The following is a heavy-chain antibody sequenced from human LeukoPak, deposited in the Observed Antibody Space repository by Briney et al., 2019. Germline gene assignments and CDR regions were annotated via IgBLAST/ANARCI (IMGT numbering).Heavy chain of an antibody. Sequence: SETLSLTCIVSGASVSSGDHHWSWIRQAPGKGLEWIGYIYYSGSTNYNPSLKSRVTISVDTSKNQFSLKLSSVTAADTAVYYCARVFLGRAAGTSPWFDPWGQGTLVTVSS. D-gene: IGHD6-13*01. CDR1: GASVSSGDHH. CDR3: ARVFLGRAAGTSPWFDP. V-gene: IGHV4-61*08. CDR2: IYYSGST. J-gene: IGHJ5*02.